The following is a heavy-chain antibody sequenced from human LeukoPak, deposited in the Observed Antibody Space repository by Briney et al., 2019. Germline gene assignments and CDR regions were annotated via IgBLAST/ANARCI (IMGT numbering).Heavy chain of an antibody. CDR2: ISSSSSYI. J-gene: IGHJ3*02. D-gene: IGHD3-22*01. CDR1: GFTFSSYS. V-gene: IGHV3-21*01. Sequence: GGSLRLSCAASGFTFSSYSMNWVRQAPGKGLEWVSSISSSSSYIYYADSVKGRFTISRDNAKNSLYLQMNSLRAEDTAVYYCARTMIVVVIAGAFDIWGQGTMVTVSS. CDR3: ARTMIVVVIAGAFDI.